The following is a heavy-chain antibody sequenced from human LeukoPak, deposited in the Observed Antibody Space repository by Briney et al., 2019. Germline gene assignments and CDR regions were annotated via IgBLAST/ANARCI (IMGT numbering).Heavy chain of an antibody. CDR3: ARGNSRAKWGYYGMDV. V-gene: IGHV3-48*03. J-gene: IGHJ6*04. CDR2: ISSSGSTI. D-gene: IGHD6-13*01. Sequence: PGGSLRLSCAASGFTFSSYEMNWVRQAPGKGLEWVSYISSSGSTIYYADSVKGRFTIPRDNAKNSLYLQMNSLRAEDTAVYYCARGNSRAKWGYYGMDVWGKGTTVTVSS. CDR1: GFTFSSYE.